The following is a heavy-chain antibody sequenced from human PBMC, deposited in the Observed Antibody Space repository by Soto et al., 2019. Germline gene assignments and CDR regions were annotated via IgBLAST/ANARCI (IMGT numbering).Heavy chain of an antibody. V-gene: IGHV3-73*01. Sequence: PGGSLRLSCAASGFTFSGSAMHWVRQASGKGLEWVGRIRSKANSYATADAASVKGRFTISRDDSKNTAYLQMNSLKTEDTAVYYCTISYYDSSGYPRHNYWGQGTLVTVSS. CDR3: TISYYDSSGYPRHNY. D-gene: IGHD3-22*01. CDR1: GFTFSGSA. J-gene: IGHJ4*02. CDR2: IRSKANSYAT.